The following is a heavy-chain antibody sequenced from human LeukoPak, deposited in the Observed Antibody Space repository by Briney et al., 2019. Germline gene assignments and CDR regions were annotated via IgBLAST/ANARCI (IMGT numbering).Heavy chain of an antibody. Sequence: TGRSLRLSCAASGFTFSSYGMHWVRQAPGKGLEWVAVISYDGSNKYYADSVKGRFTISRDNSKNTLYLQMNSLRAEDTAVYYCAKDWYYDTLTGYQHYFDYWGQGTLVTVSS. CDR1: GFTFSSYG. J-gene: IGHJ4*02. D-gene: IGHD3-9*01. V-gene: IGHV3-30*18. CDR2: ISYDGSNK. CDR3: AKDWYYDTLTGYQHYFDY.